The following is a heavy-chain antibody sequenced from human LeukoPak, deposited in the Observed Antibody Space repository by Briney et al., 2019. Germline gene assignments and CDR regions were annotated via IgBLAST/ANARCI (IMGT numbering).Heavy chain of an antibody. CDR1: GFTFSSYW. V-gene: IGHV3-7*05. CDR3: ARLPLTARLHFDY. Sequence: QPGRSLRLSCAASGFTFSSYWMSWVRHSPGKGLEWVANIQEDGSEKYYVDSVKGRFTISRDNAKNSMYLQMDGLRAEDTAVYYCARLPLTARLHFDYWGQGTLVTVSS. J-gene: IGHJ4*02. D-gene: IGHD5-12*01. CDR2: IQEDGSEK.